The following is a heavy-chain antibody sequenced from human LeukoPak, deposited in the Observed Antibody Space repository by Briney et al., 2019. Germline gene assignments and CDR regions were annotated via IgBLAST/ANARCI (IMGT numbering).Heavy chain of an antibody. Sequence: GGSLRLSCAASGFTFSSYSMNWVRQAPGKGLEWVSAISGSGGSTYYADSVKGRFTISRDNSKNTLYLQMNSLRAEDTAVYYCAKDRGISYSIVVISWFDYWGQGTLVTVSS. D-gene: IGHD3-22*01. CDR3: AKDRGISYSIVVISWFDY. V-gene: IGHV3-23*01. CDR2: ISGSGGST. CDR1: GFTFSSYS. J-gene: IGHJ4*02.